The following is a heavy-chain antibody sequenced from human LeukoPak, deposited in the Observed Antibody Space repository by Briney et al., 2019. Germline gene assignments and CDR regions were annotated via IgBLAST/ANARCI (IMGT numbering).Heavy chain of an antibody. CDR2: VSYDGNLH. D-gene: IGHD4-17*01. CDR3: VKVYPTVTTSSVLGS. Sequence: GGSLRLSCAASGFIFSNYAIHWVRQAPGKGLEWVAAVSYDGNLHHYADAVKGRFTVSRDNSKNTVFLQINSLRTDDSAVYWCVKVYPTVTTSSVLGSWGQGTLVTVSS. V-gene: IGHV3-30*18. J-gene: IGHJ4*02. CDR1: GFIFSNYA.